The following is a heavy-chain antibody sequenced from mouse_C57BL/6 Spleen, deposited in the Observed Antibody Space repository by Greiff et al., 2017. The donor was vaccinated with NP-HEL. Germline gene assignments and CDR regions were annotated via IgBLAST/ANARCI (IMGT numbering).Heavy chain of an antibody. V-gene: IGHV5-9*01. CDR2: ISGGGGNT. CDR1: GFTFSSYT. J-gene: IGHJ4*01. D-gene: IGHD1-1*01. CDR3: ARPPYYGSNYYAMDY. Sequence: EVKLVESGGGLVKPGGSLKLSCAASGFTFSSYTMSWVRQTPEKRLEWVATISGGGGNTYYPDSVKGRFTISRDNAKNTLYLQMSSLRSEDTALYYCARPPYYGSNYYAMDYWGQGTSVTDSS.